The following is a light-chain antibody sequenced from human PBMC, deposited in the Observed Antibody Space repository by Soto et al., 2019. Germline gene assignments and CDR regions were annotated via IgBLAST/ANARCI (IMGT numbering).Light chain of an antibody. CDR2: DGS. CDR3: QQRRSWPLT. J-gene: IGKJ4*02. CDR1: QSISSY. Sequence: EIVLTQSPATLSLSPGERATLSCRASQSISSYLAWYQENPGQAPRLLIYDGSNTATGIPARFSGSVPETDFTLPISSLEPEDSASYSCQQRRSWPLTFGGGTKVEIK. V-gene: IGKV3-11*01.